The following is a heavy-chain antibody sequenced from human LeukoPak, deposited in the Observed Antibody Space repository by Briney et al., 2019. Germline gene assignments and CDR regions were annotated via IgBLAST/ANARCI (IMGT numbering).Heavy chain of an antibody. CDR2: IYSGDSGGST. CDR3: ARRVFRFDY. Sequence: GGSLRLSCAASGFTVSSNYMTWVRQVPGKGLEWVSVIYSGDSGGSTYYADSVKGRFTISRDNSKNTLYLQMNSLRAEDTAVYYCARRVFRFDYWGQGTLVTVSS. D-gene: IGHD6-13*01. CDR1: GFTVSSNY. J-gene: IGHJ4*02. V-gene: IGHV3-66*01.